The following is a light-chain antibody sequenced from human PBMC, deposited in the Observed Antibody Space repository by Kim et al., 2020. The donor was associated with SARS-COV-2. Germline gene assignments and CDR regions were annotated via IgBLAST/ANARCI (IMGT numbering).Light chain of an antibody. V-gene: IGKV1-5*03. CDR1: QSVSSF. Sequence: DIQMTQSPSTPSASVGDRVTITCRASQSVSSFLAWYQQKPGKAPNLLIYKASSLESGVPSRFSGSGSGTEFTLTISSLQPDDFATYYCQQYHSYSTFGQGTKLEI. CDR3: QQYHSYST. J-gene: IGKJ2*01. CDR2: KAS.